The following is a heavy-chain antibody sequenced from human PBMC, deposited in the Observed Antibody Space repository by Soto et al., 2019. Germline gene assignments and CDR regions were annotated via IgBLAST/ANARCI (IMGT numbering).Heavy chain of an antibody. Sequence: LRLSCAASGFTFSSYWMHWVRQDPEKGLVWVSRINGDGISTSYADSVKGRFTISGDNAKDTLYLHMNSLGAEDTAVYYCARISQGTYRRGGNCYSDYWDQG. V-gene: IGHV3-74*01. J-gene: IGHJ4*02. CDR1: GFTFSSYW. D-gene: IGHD2-15*01. CDR3: ARISQGTYRRGGNCYSDY. CDR2: INGDGIST.